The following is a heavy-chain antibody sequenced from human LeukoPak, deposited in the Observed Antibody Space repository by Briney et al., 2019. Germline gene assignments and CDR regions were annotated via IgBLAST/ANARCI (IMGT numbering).Heavy chain of an antibody. J-gene: IGHJ5*02. CDR1: GYSISSGYY. D-gene: IGHD2-15*01. V-gene: IGHV4-38-2*01. CDR3: ARLVVVAATTGWFDP. CDR2: IYHSGST. Sequence: SETLSLTCAVSGYSISSGYYWGWIRQPPGKGLEWIGSIYHSGSTYYNPSLKSRVTISVDTFKNQFSLKLSSVTAADTAVYYCARLVVVAATTGWFDPWGQGSLVTVSS.